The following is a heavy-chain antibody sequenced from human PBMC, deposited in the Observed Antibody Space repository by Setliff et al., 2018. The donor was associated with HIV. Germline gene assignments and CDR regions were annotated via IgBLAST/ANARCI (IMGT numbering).Heavy chain of an antibody. D-gene: IGHD3-22*01. CDR2: INTGSGIT. CDR3: ARLSTWDPYDIFDI. Sequence: ASVKVPCKASEYTFTLIHWVRQAPGQRLEWMGWINTGSGITKSSQRFQGRVTITRDTSASTAYMELSSLRSEDTAVYYCARLSTWDPYDIFDIWGQGTMVTVSS. CDR1: EYTFTL. V-gene: IGHV1-3*04. J-gene: IGHJ3*02.